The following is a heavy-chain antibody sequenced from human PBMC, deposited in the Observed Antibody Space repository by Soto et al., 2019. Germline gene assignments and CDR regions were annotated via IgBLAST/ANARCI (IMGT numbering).Heavy chain of an antibody. D-gene: IGHD2-15*01. CDR2: ISWNSGSI. J-gene: IGHJ4*02. Sequence: ESGGGLVQPGRSLRLSCAASGFTFDDYAMHWVRQAPGKGLEWVSGISWNSGSIGYADSVKGRFTISRDNAKNSLYLQMNSLRAEDTALYYCAKDICSGGSCYPEFDYWGQGTLVTVSS. CDR3: AKDICSGGSCYPEFDY. V-gene: IGHV3-9*01. CDR1: GFTFDDYA.